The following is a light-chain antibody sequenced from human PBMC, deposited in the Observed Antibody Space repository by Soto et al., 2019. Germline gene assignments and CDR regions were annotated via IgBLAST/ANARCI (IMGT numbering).Light chain of an antibody. CDR2: EVT. Sequence: QSVLTQPPSASGSPGQSVTISCTGTSSDVGGYDYVSWYQQHPGKAPKLMIYEVTKRPSGVPDRFSGSKSGNTASLTVSGLQAEDEADYYFSSHAGSINVVFGGGTKLTVL. V-gene: IGLV2-8*01. J-gene: IGLJ2*01. CDR1: SSDVGGYDY. CDR3: SSHAGSINVV.